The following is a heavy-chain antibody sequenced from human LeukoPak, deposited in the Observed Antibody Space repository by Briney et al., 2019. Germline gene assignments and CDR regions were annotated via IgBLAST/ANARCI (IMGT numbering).Heavy chain of an antibody. CDR1: GFTVSNNY. D-gene: IGHD1-14*01. Sequence: GGSLRLSCAASGFTVSNNYMNWVRQAPGKGLEWVSDIYTGGSTYYADSVKGRFTISRDNSKNTLYLQMNSLRADDTAIYYCANRGREGSRSWFDLWGQGTLVTVSS. CDR2: IYTGGST. V-gene: IGHV3-53*01. CDR3: ANRGREGSRSWFDL. J-gene: IGHJ5*02.